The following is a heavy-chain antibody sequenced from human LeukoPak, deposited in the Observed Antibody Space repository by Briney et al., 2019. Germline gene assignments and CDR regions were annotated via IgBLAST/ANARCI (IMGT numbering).Heavy chain of an antibody. Sequence: PGGSLRLSCAASGFILNNYWMSWVRQAPGKGLEWVASIKEGGSEKYYVGSVKVRFTISRDSAKNSLYLQMNSLRAEDTAVYYCARDIAMAGDDYWGRGTLVTVSS. CDR3: ARDIAMAGDDY. CDR1: GFILNNYW. D-gene: IGHD6-19*01. CDR2: IKEGGSEK. V-gene: IGHV3-7*04. J-gene: IGHJ4*02.